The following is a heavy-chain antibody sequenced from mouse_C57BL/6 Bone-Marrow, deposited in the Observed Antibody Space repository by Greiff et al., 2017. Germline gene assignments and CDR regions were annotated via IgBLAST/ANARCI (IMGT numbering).Heavy chain of an antibody. CDR3: ARSGMYYDDSWFAY. V-gene: IGHV1-75*01. D-gene: IGHD2-13*01. J-gene: IGHJ3*01. CDR2: IFPGSGST. Sequence: LEEPGPELVKPGASVKISCKASGYTFTDYYINWVKQRPGQGLEWIGWIFPGSGSTYYNEKFKGKATLTVDKSSSTAYMLLSSLTSEDSAVYYCARSGMYYDDSWFAYWGQGTLVTVSA. CDR1: GYTFTDYY.